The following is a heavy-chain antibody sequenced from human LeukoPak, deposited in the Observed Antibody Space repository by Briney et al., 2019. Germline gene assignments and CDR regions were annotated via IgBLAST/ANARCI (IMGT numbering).Heavy chain of an antibody. J-gene: IGHJ6*02. CDR1: GGTFSSYA. V-gene: IGHV1-69*13. CDR2: IIPIFGTA. D-gene: IGHD1-26*01. CDR3: ASSYSGSSRGYYYGMDV. Sequence: ASVKVSCKASGGTFSSYAISWVRQAPGQGLEWMGGIIPIFGTANYAQKFQGRVTITADESTSTAYMELSSLRSEDTAVYYCASSYSGSSRGYYYGMDVWGQGTTVTVS.